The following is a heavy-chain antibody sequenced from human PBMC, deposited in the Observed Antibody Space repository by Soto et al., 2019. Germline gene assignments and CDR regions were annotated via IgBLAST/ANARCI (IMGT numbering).Heavy chain of an antibody. D-gene: IGHD5-18*01. J-gene: IGHJ3*02. CDR3: AIGTYSFCVIGYVGASGI. CDR1: GDSFSNYA. Sequence: QGQLVHSGAEVKRLGSSLKVSCKAFGDSFSNYAVNWERLAPGHGLEWMGAIIPMFETTNNAQKFQGRVTITANESTTAAYTALHRLRSAGTAVCYCAIGTYSFCVIGYVGASGIWGQGTVVRVSS. CDR2: IIPMFETT. V-gene: IGHV1-69*01.